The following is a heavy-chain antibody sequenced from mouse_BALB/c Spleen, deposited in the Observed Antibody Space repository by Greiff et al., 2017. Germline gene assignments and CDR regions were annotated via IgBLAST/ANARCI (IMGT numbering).Heavy chain of an antibody. CDR3: ANHYYGSSYGFAY. V-gene: IGHV5-9-4*01. J-gene: IGHJ3*01. Sequence: EVQGVESGGGLVKPGGSLKLSCAASGFTFSSYAMSWVRQSPEKRLEWVAEISSGGSYTYYPDTVTGRFTISRGNAKNTLYLEMSSLRSEDTAMYYCANHYYGSSYGFAYWGQGTLVTVSA. D-gene: IGHD1-1*01. CDR1: GFTFSSYA. CDR2: ISSGGSYT.